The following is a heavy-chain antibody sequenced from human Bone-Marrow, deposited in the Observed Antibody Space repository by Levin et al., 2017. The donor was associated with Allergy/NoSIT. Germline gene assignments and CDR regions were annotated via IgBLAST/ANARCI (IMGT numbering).Heavy chain of an antibody. J-gene: IGHJ4*02. CDR1: GGSVSSGDDY. V-gene: IGHV4-30-4*01. Sequence: KTSETLSLTCTVSGGSVSSGDDYWSWIRQPPGKGLEWIGYIYYSGSTSYNPSLKSRITISIDTSKNQFSLKLTSVTATDTAVYYCATCSGGTRYTGVDYWGQGTLVTVSS. D-gene: IGHD2-15*01. CDR3: ATCSGGTRYTGVDY. CDR2: IYYSGST.